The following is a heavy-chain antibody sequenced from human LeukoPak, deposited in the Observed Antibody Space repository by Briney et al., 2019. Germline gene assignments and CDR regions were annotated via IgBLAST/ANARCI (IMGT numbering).Heavy chain of an antibody. CDR1: GFTVSSNY. Sequence: GGSLRLSCAASGFTVSSNYMSWVRQAPGKGLQGVSGIYSGGSTYYADSVKGRFTISRDNSKNTLYLQMNSLSGEDTAVYYCARSNYGDYVRSEAFDIWGQGTMVTVSS. D-gene: IGHD4-17*01. V-gene: IGHV3-53*01. J-gene: IGHJ3*02. CDR2: IYSGGST. CDR3: ARSNYGDYVRSEAFDI.